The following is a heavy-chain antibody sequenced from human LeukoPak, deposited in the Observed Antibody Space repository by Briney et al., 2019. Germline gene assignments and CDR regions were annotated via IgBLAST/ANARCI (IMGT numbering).Heavy chain of an antibody. CDR1: GGTFSSHA. V-gene: IGHV1-69*13. CDR2: IIPIFGTA. J-gene: IGHJ4*02. D-gene: IGHD1-1*01. Sequence: ASVKVSCKASGGTFSSHAISWVRQAPGQGLEWMGGIIPIFGTANYAQKFQGRVTITADESTSTAYMELSSLRSEDTAVYYCARGANGYYFDYWGQGTLVTVSS. CDR3: ARGANGYYFDY.